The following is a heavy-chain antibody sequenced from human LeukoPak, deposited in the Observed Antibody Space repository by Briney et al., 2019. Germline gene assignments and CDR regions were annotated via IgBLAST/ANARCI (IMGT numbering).Heavy chain of an antibody. Sequence: SETLSLTCTVSGGSISSGDYYWSWIRQPPGKGLEWIGYIYYSGSTYYNPSLKSRVTISVDTSKNQFSLKLSSVTAADTAVYYCARESQAVVAARHIDYWGQGTLVTVSS. CDR3: ARESQAVVAARHIDY. V-gene: IGHV4-30-4*01. CDR1: GGSISSGDYY. CDR2: IYYSGST. D-gene: IGHD2-15*01. J-gene: IGHJ4*02.